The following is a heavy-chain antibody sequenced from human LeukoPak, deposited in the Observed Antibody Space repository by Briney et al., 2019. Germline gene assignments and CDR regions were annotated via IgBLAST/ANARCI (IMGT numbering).Heavy chain of an antibody. CDR3: AKGQNYYDGSGYYSTDY. CDR2: ISSDGVNK. CDR1: GFTFSSYG. J-gene: IGHJ4*02. V-gene: IGHV3-30*18. D-gene: IGHD3-22*01. Sequence: GSLRLSCAAPGFTFSSYGMHWVRQAPGKGLEWVAVISSDGVNKYSADSVKGRFTISRDNSKNTLYLQMNSLRAEDTAVYYCAKGQNYYDGSGYYSTDYWGQGTPVTVSS.